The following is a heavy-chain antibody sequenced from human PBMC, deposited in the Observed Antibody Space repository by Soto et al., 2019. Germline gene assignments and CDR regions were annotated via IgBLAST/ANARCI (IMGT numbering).Heavy chain of an antibody. V-gene: IGHV1-69*13. J-gene: IGHJ5*02. Sequence: GASVKVSCKASGGTFSSYAIRWVRQAPGQGLEWMGGIIPIFGTANYAQKFQGRVTITADESTSTAYMELSSLRSEDTAVYYCARDVVAATLYNWFDPWGQGTLVTVSS. CDR1: GGTFSSYA. CDR2: IIPIFGTA. CDR3: ARDVVAATLYNWFDP. D-gene: IGHD2-15*01.